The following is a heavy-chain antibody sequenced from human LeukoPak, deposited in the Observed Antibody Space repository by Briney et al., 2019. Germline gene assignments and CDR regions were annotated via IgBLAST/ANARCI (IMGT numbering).Heavy chain of an antibody. Sequence: ASVEVSCKASGYTFTDYYLHWMRQAPGQGLEWMGWINPDTGRTNYAQKFQGRVTMTRDTSITTAYMELTRLTSDDTAVYSCARGTYYDSSAYSGVRLFDYWGQGTLVTVSS. CDR2: INPDTGRT. J-gene: IGHJ4*02. V-gene: IGHV1-2*02. CDR3: ARGTYYDSSAYSGVRLFDY. CDR1: GYTFTDYY. D-gene: IGHD3-22*01.